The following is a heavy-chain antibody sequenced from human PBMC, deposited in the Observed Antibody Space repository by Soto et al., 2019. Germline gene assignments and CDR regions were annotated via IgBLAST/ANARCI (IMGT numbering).Heavy chain of an antibody. J-gene: IGHJ4*02. Sequence: QVQLQESGPGLLKPSQTLSLTCTVSGGSISSGGYYWSWIRQHPGKGLEWIGYIYYSGGTYYNPSLKSRVTITVDTSKNQFALKLSSVTAADTAVYYCARGVGGSSWFAFDYGGQGTLVTVSS. CDR1: GGSISSGGYY. D-gene: IGHD6-13*01. CDR2: IYYSGGT. V-gene: IGHV4-31*03. CDR3: ARGVGGSSWFAFDY.